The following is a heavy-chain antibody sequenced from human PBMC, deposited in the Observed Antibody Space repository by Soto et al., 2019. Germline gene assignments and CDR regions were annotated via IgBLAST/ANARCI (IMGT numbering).Heavy chain of an antibody. Sequence: VVSRILSCAASGFICGSYDMSWVRQAPGKGLEWVSTILVDGRTFYVDSVKGRFTISRDSSQNTVYLQMNSLTAGDTALYYCAKATATGGGAFDICGQGTKVTV. CDR3: AKATATGGGAFDI. D-gene: IGHD2-8*02. J-gene: IGHJ3*02. CDR1: GFICGSYD. V-gene: IGHV3-23*01. CDR2: ILVDGRT.